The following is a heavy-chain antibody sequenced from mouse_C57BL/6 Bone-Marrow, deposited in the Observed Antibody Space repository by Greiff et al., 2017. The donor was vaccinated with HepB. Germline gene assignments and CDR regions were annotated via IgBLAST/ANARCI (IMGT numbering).Heavy chain of an antibody. CDR1: GYTFTSYW. Sequence: QVQLQQSGTELVKPGASVKLSCKASGYTFTSYWMHWVKQRPGQGLEWIGNINPSNGGTNYNEKFKSKATLTVDKSSSTAYMQLSSLTSEDSAVYYCARRGPRTAQATSYAMDYWGQGTSVTVSS. V-gene: IGHV1-53*01. J-gene: IGHJ4*01. CDR3: ARRGPRTAQATSYAMDY. CDR2: INPSNGGT. D-gene: IGHD3-2*02.